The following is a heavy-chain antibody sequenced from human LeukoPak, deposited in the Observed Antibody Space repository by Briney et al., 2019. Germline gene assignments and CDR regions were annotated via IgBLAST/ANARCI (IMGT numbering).Heavy chain of an antibody. Sequence: KPGGSLRLSCAASGFTFSSYSMNWVRQAPGKGLEWVSSISSSGNYIYYADSVKGRFTISRDSAQNSLYLQMDSLRAEDTAVYYCARGLLYYATDAFDIWGQGTMVTVSS. J-gene: IGHJ3*02. CDR3: ARGLLYYATDAFDI. CDR1: GFTFSSYS. V-gene: IGHV3-21*01. CDR2: ISSSGNYI. D-gene: IGHD3-10*01.